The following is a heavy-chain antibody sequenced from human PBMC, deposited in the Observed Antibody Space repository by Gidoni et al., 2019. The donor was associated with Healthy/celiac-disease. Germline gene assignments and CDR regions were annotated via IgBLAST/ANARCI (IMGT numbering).Heavy chain of an antibody. CDR2: IYSSGST. D-gene: IGHD6-19*01. Sequence: QVQLQESGPGLVKPSETLSLTCTVSGGSISSYYWRWIRQPPGKGLEWIGYIYSSGSTNYNPSIKSRVTISVDTSKNQFSLKLSSVTAADTAVYYCASHPSYSSGWYEEGAEYFQHWGQGTLVTVSS. CDR3: ASHPSYSSGWYEEGAEYFQH. CDR1: GGSISSYY. V-gene: IGHV4-59*01. J-gene: IGHJ1*01.